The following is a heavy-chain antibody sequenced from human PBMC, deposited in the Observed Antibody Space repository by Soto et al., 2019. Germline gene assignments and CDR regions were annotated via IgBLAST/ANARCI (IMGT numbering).Heavy chain of an antibody. CDR1: GFTFSIYG. J-gene: IGHJ4*02. D-gene: IGHD6-19*01. CDR3: ARDPVCEAVAGYFDY. Sequence: GGSLRLSCAASGFTFSIYGVHWVRLAPGKGLDCVAFISYDGSNQYYADSVKGRFTISRDNSQNTAYVQMNSLRGEDTAVYFCARDPVCEAVAGYFDYWGQGTLVTVSS. CDR2: ISYDGSNQ. V-gene: IGHV3-30*03.